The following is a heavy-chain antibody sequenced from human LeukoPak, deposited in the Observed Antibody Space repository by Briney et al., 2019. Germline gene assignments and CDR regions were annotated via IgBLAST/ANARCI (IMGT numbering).Heavy chain of an antibody. J-gene: IGHJ4*02. CDR2: IVPGGST. Sequence: SETLSLTCAVSGASIRNYYWSWIRQPAGRGLEWIGRIVPGGSTNYNPSLKSRVTMSVDTSKNHFSLKLSSVTAADTAVYYCARDPSIAAADWGQGTLVTVSS. CDR1: GASIRNYY. D-gene: IGHD6-13*01. CDR3: ARDPSIAAAD. V-gene: IGHV4-4*07.